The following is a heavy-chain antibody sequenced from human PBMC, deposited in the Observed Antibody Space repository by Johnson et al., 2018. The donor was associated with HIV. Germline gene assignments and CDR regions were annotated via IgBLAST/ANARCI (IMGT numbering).Heavy chain of an antibody. CDR2: IYSGGST. V-gene: IGHV3-66*03. CDR3: AKEQWFGELFSAFDI. CDR1: GFTVSSNY. J-gene: IGHJ3*02. D-gene: IGHD3-10*01. Sequence: VQLVESGGGLIQPGGSLRLSCAASGFTVSSNYMNWVRQAPGKGLEWVSVIYSGGSTYHADSVRGRFTISRDNSKNTLYLQMNSLRAEDTAVYYCAKEQWFGELFSAFDIWGQGTMVTVSS.